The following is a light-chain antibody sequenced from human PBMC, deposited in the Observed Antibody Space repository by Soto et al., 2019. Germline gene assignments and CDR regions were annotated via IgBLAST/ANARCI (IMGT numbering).Light chain of an antibody. CDR3: SSYTSSSPV. V-gene: IGLV2-14*01. J-gene: IGLJ3*02. Sequence: QSALTQPASVSGSPGQSITISCTGTSSDVGGYNYVSWYQQHPGKAPKLMIYEVSNRPSGVSNRFSGSKSGNTASLTISGLQAEVEADYYCSSYTSSSPVFGGGTKVTVL. CDR1: SSDVGGYNY. CDR2: EVS.